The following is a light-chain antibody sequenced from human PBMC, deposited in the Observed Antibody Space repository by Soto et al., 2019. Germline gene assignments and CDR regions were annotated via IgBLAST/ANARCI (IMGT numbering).Light chain of an antibody. J-gene: IGKJ1*01. CDR3: QQYSSSPET. Sequence: EIVLTQSPGTLSLSPGERATLSCRASQSITRSYIAWYQHKSGQTPRLLIYDASSRATGIPDRFGGSASGTDFTLTISRLEPEDFAVYYCQQYSSSPETFGQGTKVEIK. CDR2: DAS. V-gene: IGKV3-20*01. CDR1: QSITRSY.